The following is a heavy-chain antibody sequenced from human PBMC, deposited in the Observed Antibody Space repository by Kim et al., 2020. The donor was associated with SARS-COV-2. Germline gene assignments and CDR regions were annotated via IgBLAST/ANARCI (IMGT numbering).Heavy chain of an antibody. Sequence: GGSLRLSCAASGFTISSYAMHWVRQAPGKGLEWVAVISYDGSDKNYADSVKGRFTISRDNSKNTLYLQMNSLRAEDTAVYYCASVYCSGGSCYSYVYYGMDVSGQGTTLTVSS. CDR2: ISYDGSDK. V-gene: IGHV3-30-3*01. CDR3: ASVYCSGGSCYSYVYYGMDV. D-gene: IGHD2-15*01. J-gene: IGHJ6*02. CDR1: GFTISSYA.